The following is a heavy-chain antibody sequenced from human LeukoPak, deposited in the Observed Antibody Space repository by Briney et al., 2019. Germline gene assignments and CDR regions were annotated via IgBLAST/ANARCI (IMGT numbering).Heavy chain of an antibody. CDR2: ISYIVST. CDR1: DDSFSSHY. D-gene: IGHD4-17*01. CDR3: ARDLVTVTKGFDI. Sequence: SETLCVTCAVSDDSFSSHYWTWIRQPPGKGLEWIGYISYIVSTNYNTSLKSRVTISIDTSKNQFSLKLSSVTAADTAVYYCARDLVTVTKGFDIWGQGTMVSVSS. V-gene: IGHV4-59*11. J-gene: IGHJ3*02.